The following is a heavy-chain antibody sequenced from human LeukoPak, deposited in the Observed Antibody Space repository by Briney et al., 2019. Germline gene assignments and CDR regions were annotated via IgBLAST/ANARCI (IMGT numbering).Heavy chain of an antibody. CDR1: GGTFSSYA. CDR3: ASHLGYSSGWYDY. D-gene: IGHD6-19*01. Sequence: SVKVSCKASGGTFSSYAISWVRQAPGQGLEWMGGIIPIFGTANYAQKFQGRVTITADESTSTAYMELSSLRSEDTAVYCCASHLGYSSGWYDYWGQGTLVTVSS. CDR2: IIPIFGTA. J-gene: IGHJ4*02. V-gene: IGHV1-69*13.